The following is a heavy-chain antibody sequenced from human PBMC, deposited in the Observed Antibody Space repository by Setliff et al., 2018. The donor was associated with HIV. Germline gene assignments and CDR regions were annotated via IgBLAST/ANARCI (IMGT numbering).Heavy chain of an antibody. CDR2: ITSSSHSYT. CDR3: AKDEGGRKRFDF. V-gene: IGHV3-21*06. CDR1: GFAFSTFG. Sequence: PGGSLRLSCAASGFAFSTFGMNWVRQALGKGLEWVSSITSSSHSYTYYADSVKGRFTISRDNFKNSLYLEMNSLRTEDTAVYYCAKDEGGRKRFDFWGQGTLGTAPQ. J-gene: IGHJ4*02. D-gene: IGHD1-26*01.